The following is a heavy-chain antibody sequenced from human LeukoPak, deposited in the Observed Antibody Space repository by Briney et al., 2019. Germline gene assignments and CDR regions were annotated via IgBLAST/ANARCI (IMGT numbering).Heavy chain of an antibody. D-gene: IGHD3-3*01. CDR1: GFTFSSYW. J-gene: IGHJ4*02. CDR3: ARGVNDFWSGSDFDY. CDR2: INSDGSST. V-gene: IGHV3-74*01. Sequence: PGGSLRLSCAASGFTFSSYWMHWVRQAPGKGLVWVSRINSDGSSTSYADSVKGRFTISGDNAKNTLYLQMNSLRAEDTAVYYCARGVNDFWSGSDFDYWGQGTLVTVSS.